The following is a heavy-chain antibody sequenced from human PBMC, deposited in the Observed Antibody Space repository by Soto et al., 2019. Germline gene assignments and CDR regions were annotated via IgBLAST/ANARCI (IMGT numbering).Heavy chain of an antibody. CDR2: IIPIFGTA. J-gene: IGHJ5*02. V-gene: IGHV1-69*13. D-gene: IGHD3-3*01. CDR3: ASCDSLEWSNWFDP. Sequence: SVKVSCKASGGTFSSYAISWVRQAPGQGLEWMGGIIPIFGTANYAQKFQGRVTITADESTSTAYMELSSLRSEDTAVYYCASCDSLEWSNWFDPWGQGTLVTVSS. CDR1: GGTFSSYA.